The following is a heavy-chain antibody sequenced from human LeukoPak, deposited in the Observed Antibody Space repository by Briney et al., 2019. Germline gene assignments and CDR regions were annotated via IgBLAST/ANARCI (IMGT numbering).Heavy chain of an antibody. CDR1: GITFSNYA. V-gene: IGHV3-23*01. CDR2: ISGSAHKI. D-gene: IGHD5-18*01. CDR3: AGRVTGYSSGYVY. Sequence: GGSLRLSCVASGITFSNYAVSWVRQAPEKGLDWVTVISGSAHKIRYADSVKGRFTISRDNSENIVYLQMNNLRAEDTAVYYCAGRVTGYSSGYVYWGQGTLVTVSS. J-gene: IGHJ4*02.